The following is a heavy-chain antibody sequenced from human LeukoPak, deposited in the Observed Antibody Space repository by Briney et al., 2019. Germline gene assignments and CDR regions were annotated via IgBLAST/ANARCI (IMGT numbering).Heavy chain of an antibody. Sequence: SETLSLTCTVSGGSISSSDYYWGWFRQPPGRGLEWIGASHFSGSSYYNASLQSRATVSVDTSKNQFSLKVTSVTAADTAVYHSASRGNGLNWFDPWGQGTLVTVSS. CDR1: GGSISSSDYY. J-gene: IGHJ5*02. D-gene: IGHD3-10*01. CDR3: ASRGNGLNWFDP. CDR2: SHFSGSS. V-gene: IGHV4-39*01.